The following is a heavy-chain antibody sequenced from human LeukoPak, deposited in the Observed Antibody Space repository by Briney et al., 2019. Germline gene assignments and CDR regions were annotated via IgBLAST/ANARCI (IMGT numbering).Heavy chain of an antibody. Sequence: AVIGLTLNSDGMGRVVHLRGKRLEWVAVISYDGSNKYYADSVKGRFTISRDNSKNTLYLQMNSLKTEDTAVYYCTVTGTTIDYWGQGTLVTVSS. CDR1: GLTLNSDG. V-gene: IGHV3-30*03. D-gene: IGHD1-20*01. J-gene: IGHJ4*02. CDR2: ISYDGSNK. CDR3: TVTGTTIDY.